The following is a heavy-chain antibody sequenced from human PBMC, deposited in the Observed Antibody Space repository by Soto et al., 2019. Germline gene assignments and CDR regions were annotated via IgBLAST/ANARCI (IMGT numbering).Heavy chain of an antibody. Sequence: QLQLQESGPGLVKPSQTLSLTCTVSGVSISSGGYYWYWIRQHPGYGLEWIWDIYYSGSTYYNPSLESRVTISVDTSNNQFSLNLSSVPAAETPVYYCARSVCPGGQGTLVNVAS. V-gene: IGHV4-31*03. CDR3: ARSVCP. J-gene: IGHJ4*02. CDR1: GVSISSGGYY. CDR2: IYYSGST.